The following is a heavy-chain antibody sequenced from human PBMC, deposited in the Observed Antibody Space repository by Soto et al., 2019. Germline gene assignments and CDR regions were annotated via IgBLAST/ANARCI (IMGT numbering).Heavy chain of an antibody. CDR1: GFSLSTSGVG. D-gene: IGHD1-1*01. V-gene: IGHV2-5*02. CDR2: IYWDDDK. Sequence: QITLKESGPTLVKPTQTLTLTCTFSGFSLSTSGVGVGWIRQPPGKALEWLALIYWDDDKRYSPSLKSRLTITRDTPKTRVFLTMTNRDPGDTPTYSGPHRGVERYFDSGGRGTLVTASP. CDR3: PHRGVERYFDS. J-gene: IGHJ4*02.